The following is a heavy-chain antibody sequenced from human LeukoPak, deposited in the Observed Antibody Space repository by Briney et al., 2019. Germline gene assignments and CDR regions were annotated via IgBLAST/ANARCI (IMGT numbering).Heavy chain of an antibody. J-gene: IGHJ4*02. Sequence: HPGGSLRLSCAASGFTFSSYAMSWVRQAPGKGLEWVSAISGSGGSTYYADPVKGRFTISRDNSKNTLYLQMNSLRAEDTAVYYCAKEGTKIAARPSPVDYWGQGTLVTVSS. V-gene: IGHV3-23*01. CDR3: AKEGTKIAARPSPVDY. CDR2: ISGSGGST. D-gene: IGHD6-6*01. CDR1: GFTFSSYA.